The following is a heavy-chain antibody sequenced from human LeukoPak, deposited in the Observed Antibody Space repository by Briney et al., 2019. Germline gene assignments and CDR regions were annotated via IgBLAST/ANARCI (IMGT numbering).Heavy chain of an antibody. CDR3: AGCSSSSCYDYFHH. Sequence: GASVKVSCKASGYTFSSYDINWVRQATGQGLEWIGYMSLNSGNTGYAQNFQGRVTMTSSTSINTVYMELSSLTSEDTAVYYCAGCSSSSCYDYFHHWGQGTQVTVSS. D-gene: IGHD2-2*01. CDR2: MSLNSGNT. CDR1: GYTFSSYD. J-gene: IGHJ1*01. V-gene: IGHV1-8*01.